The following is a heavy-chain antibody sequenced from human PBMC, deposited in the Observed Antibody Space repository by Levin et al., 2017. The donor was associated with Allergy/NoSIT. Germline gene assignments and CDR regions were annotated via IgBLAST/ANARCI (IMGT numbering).Heavy chain of an antibody. CDR2: ISSDGSTT. Sequence: HPGGSLRLSCAASGFTFSGYWMQWVRQAPGKGLVWVSDISSDGSTTRYADSVKGRFTISRDNAKNTVNLQMNSLRAEDTAVYYCARDLTRSFDYWGQGALVTVSS. CDR3: ARDLTRSFDY. V-gene: IGHV3-74*01. J-gene: IGHJ4*02. CDR1: GFTFSGYW.